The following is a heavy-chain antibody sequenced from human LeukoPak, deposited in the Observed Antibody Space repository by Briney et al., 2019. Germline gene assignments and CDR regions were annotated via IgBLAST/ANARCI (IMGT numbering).Heavy chain of an antibody. Sequence: GESLKISCMGSGYSFTSHWIGWVRQMPGKGLEWMGIIYPGDSATTYSPSFQGQVTISADKSISTAYLQWSSLKASDTAIYYCARRAAGYSPLDYWGQGTQVTVSS. CDR2: IYPGDSAT. CDR1: GYSFTSHW. D-gene: IGHD5-24*01. J-gene: IGHJ4*02. CDR3: ARRAAGYSPLDY. V-gene: IGHV5-51*01.